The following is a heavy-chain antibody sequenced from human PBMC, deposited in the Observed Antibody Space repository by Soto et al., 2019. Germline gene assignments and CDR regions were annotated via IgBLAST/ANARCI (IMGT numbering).Heavy chain of an antibody. J-gene: IGHJ4*02. CDR3: AKEEWYYYDSSGYYDY. D-gene: IGHD3-22*01. V-gene: IGHV3-23*01. CDR2: ISGRGGST. CDR1: GFTFSSYT. Sequence: EVQLLESGGGLVQPGGSLRLSCAASGFTFSSYTMRWVRQAPGKGLEWVSAISGRGGSTYYADSVKGRFTISRDSSKNALYLQMDSLRAEDTAVYYCAKEEWYYYDSSGYYDYWGQGTLVTVSS.